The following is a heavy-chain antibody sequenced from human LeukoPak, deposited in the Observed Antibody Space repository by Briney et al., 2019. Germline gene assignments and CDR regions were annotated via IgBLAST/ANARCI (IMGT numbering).Heavy chain of an antibody. CDR2: ISSSGSTI. D-gene: IGHD6-6*01. Sequence: GGSLRLSCAASGFTFSSYEMNWVRQAPGKWREWVAYISSSGSTIYYADSVKGRFTISRDTAKNSLYLQMNSLRAADTAVYYCARDKGTSYLSSFDYWGQGTLVTVSS. V-gene: IGHV3-48*03. J-gene: IGHJ4*02. CDR3: ARDKGTSYLSSFDY. CDR1: GFTFSSYE.